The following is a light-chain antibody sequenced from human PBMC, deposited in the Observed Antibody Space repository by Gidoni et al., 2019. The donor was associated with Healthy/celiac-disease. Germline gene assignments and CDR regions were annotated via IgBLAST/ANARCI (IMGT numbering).Light chain of an antibody. CDR1: QDISNY. V-gene: IGKV1-33*01. CDR2: DAS. J-gene: IGKJ5*01. CDR3: QQYDNPPIT. Sequence: DIQMTQSPASLSASAGDRVTITCLASQDISNYLNWYQQKPGKAPKLLIYDASNWETGVPSRFSGSGSGTDFTFTISSLQPEDIATYYCQQYDNPPITFGQGTRLEIK.